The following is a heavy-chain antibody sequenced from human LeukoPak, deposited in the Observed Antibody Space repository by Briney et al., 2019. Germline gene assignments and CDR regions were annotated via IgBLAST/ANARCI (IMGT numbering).Heavy chain of an antibody. CDR2: INYTGST. CDR1: GGSISSYY. CDR3: ARVANNGYYFFDY. D-gene: IGHD3-22*01. V-gene: IGHV4-59*08. Sequence: SETLSLTCTVSGGSISSYYWSWIRQPPGKGLEWIGYINYTGSTNYNPSLKSRVTISVDTSKNQFSLRLSSVTAADTAVYYCARVANNGYYFFDYWGQGTLVTVSS. J-gene: IGHJ4*02.